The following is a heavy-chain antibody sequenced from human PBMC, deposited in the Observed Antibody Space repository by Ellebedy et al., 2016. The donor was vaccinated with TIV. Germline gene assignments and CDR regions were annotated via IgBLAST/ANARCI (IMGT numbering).Heavy chain of an antibody. J-gene: IGHJ4*02. CDR3: ARDMSYGDYDY. Sequence: PGGSLRLFCAASGFTVSSNYMSWVRQAPGKGLEWVSVIYSCGSTYYAASVKGRFTITRDNSKNTLYLQMNSLRAEDTAVYYCARDMSYGDYDYWGQGTLVTVSS. V-gene: IGHV3-53*01. CDR2: IYSCGST. D-gene: IGHD4-17*01. CDR1: GFTVSSNY.